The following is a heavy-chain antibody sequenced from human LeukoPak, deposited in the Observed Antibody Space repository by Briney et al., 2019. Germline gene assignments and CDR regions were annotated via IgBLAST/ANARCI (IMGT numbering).Heavy chain of an antibody. D-gene: IGHD5-12*01. V-gene: IGHV4-59*01. J-gene: IGHJ3*02. CDR3: ARSCLIVDIVATIRARLGGNGFDI. Sequence: PSETLSLTCTVSGGSITNYYWSWIRQPPGKGLEWIGFIYYSGTTNYNPSLKSRVTISVDTSKNQFSLKLSSMTAADTAVYYCARSCLIVDIVATIRARLGGNGFDIWGQGTMVTVSS. CDR2: IYYSGTT. CDR1: GGSITNYY.